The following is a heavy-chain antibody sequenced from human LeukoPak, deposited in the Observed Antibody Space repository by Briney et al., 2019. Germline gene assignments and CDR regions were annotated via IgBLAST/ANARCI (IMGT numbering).Heavy chain of an antibody. CDR3: ARDIGSDSRGY. J-gene: IGHJ4*02. CDR2: TSSSSSTI. V-gene: IGHV3-48*01. D-gene: IGHD2-21*02. CDR1: GFTFSSYS. Sequence: PGGSLRLSCAASGFTFSSYSMDWVRQAPGKGLEWVSYTSSSSSTIYYADSVKGRFTISRDNAKNSLYLQMNSLRAEDTAVYYCARDIGSDSRGYWGQGTLVTVSS.